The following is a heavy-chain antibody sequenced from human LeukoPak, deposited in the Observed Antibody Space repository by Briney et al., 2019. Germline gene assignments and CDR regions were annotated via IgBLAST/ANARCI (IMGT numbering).Heavy chain of an antibody. CDR1: GFTFSSYA. D-gene: IGHD5-12*01. V-gene: IGHV3-23*01. J-gene: IGHJ4*02. CDR3: AGPSYSGYDSPFDY. CDR2: ISGSGGST. Sequence: PGGSLRLSCAASGFTFSSYAMSWVRQAPGKGLEWVSAISGSGGSTYYADSVKGRFTISRDNSKNTLYLQMNSLRAEDTAVYYCAGPSYSGYDSPFDYWGQGTLVTVSS.